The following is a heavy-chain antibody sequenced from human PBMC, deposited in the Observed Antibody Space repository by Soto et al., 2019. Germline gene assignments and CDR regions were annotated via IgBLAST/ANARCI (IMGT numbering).Heavy chain of an antibody. CDR2: IYYSGST. J-gene: IGHJ4*02. V-gene: IGHV4-59*08. CDR3: ARHQNWVLGY. Sequence: PSETLSLTCTVSGGSISSYYWSWIRQPPGKGLEWIGYIYYSGSTNYNPSLKSRVTISVDTSKNQFSLKLSSVTAADTAVYYCARHQNWVLGYWGQGTLVTVSS. CDR1: GGSISSYY. D-gene: IGHD7-27*01.